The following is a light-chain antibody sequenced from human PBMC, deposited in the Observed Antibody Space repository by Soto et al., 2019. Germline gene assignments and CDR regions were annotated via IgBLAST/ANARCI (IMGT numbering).Light chain of an antibody. Sequence: DIQMTQSPSSLSASVGDRVTITCRASQSISSYLNWYQQKPGKDPRLLIYAASSLQSGVPSRFSGSGSGTDFTLTISSLQPEDVATYYCQQSYSTPPLTFGGGTKVEIK. CDR3: QQSYSTPPLT. V-gene: IGKV1-39*01. CDR1: QSISSY. CDR2: AAS. J-gene: IGKJ4*01.